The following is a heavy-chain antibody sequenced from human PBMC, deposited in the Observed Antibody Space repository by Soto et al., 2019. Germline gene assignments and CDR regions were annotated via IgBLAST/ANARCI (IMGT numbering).Heavy chain of an antibody. D-gene: IGHD3-22*01. Sequence: SETLSLTCAVYGGSFSGYYWSWIRQSPGKGLEWIGEINQSGSTNYNPSPKSRVTISVDTSKKQFSLRLSSVSAADTAVYYCAGGDYYHSSGYYFYYYTMDVWGQGTTVTVSS. CDR2: INQSGST. J-gene: IGHJ6*02. V-gene: IGHV4-34*01. CDR3: AGGDYYHSSGYYFYYYTMDV. CDR1: GGSFSGYY.